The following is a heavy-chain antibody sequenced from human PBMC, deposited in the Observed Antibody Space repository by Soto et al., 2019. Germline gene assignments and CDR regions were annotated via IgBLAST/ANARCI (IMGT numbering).Heavy chain of an antibody. CDR1: GGSFSGYY. J-gene: IGHJ4*02. V-gene: IGHV4-34*01. D-gene: IGHD4-17*01. CDR2: INHSGST. CDR3: ARGLLAWGLRPKVSDY. Sequence: QVQLQQWGAGLLKPSETLSLTSAVYGGSFSGYYWSWIRQPPGKGLEWIGEINHSGSTNYNPSLKSRVTISVDPAKSQSSLKLGSVTAADAAVYYCARGLLAWGLRPKVSDYWGQGTLVTVSS.